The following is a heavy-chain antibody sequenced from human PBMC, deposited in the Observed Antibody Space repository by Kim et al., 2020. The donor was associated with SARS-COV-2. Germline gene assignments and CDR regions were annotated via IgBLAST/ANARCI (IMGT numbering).Heavy chain of an antibody. D-gene: IGHD3-22*01. J-gene: IGHJ4*02. CDR3: ARVLWRYYDSSGYYPLYYFDY. V-gene: IGHV4-59*01. Sequence: SETLSLTCTVSGGSISSYYWSWIRQPPGKGLEWIGYIYYSGSTNYNPSLKSRVTISVDTSKNQFSLKLSSVTAADTAVYYCARVLWRYYDSSGYYPLYYFDYWGQGTLVTVSS. CDR2: IYYSGST. CDR1: GGSISSYY.